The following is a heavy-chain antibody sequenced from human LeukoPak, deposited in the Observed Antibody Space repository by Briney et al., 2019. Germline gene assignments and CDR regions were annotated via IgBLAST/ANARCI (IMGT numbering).Heavy chain of an antibody. CDR1: GFTFSSIA. D-gene: IGHD5-24*01. Sequence: GGSLRLSCAASGFTFSSIAMNWVRQAPGKRLEWVSYISSSSTIYYADSVKGRFTISRDNAKNSLYLQMNSLRDEDTAVYYCARGGDGYFDYWGQGTLVTVSS. J-gene: IGHJ4*02. V-gene: IGHV3-48*02. CDR3: ARGGDGYFDY. CDR2: ISSSSTI.